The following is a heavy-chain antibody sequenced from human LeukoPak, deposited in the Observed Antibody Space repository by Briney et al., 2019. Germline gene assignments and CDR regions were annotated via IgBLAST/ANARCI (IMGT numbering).Heavy chain of an antibody. J-gene: IGHJ4*02. CDR1: GFTFSSSA. CDR2: ISGDGGST. Sequence: GGSLRLSCAASGFTFSSSAMHWVRQAPGKGLEYVSAISGDGGSTYYANSVKGRFTISRDNSKNTGYLQMGSLRVEDLAVYYCARGPSKGSCCYHLDYWGQGTLVTVSS. CDR3: ARGPSKGSCCYHLDY. V-gene: IGHV3-64*01. D-gene: IGHD2-2*01.